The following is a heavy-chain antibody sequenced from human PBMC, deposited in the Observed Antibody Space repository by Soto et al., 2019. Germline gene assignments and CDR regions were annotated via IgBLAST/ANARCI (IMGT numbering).Heavy chain of an antibody. CDR2: INHSGST. CDR3: ARDRFNIIASVAMGRLFWFDP. CDR1: GGSFSGYY. V-gene: IGHV4-34*01. J-gene: IGHJ5*02. D-gene: IGHD6-13*01. Sequence: QVQLQQWGAGLLKPSETLSLTCAVYGGSFSGYYWSWIRQPPGKGLGWIGEINHSGSTNYNPSLTSRVTISVDTSKNQFALMLRSVTAAGMPVYYCARDRFNIIASVAMGRLFWFDPWGQGTLVIDSS.